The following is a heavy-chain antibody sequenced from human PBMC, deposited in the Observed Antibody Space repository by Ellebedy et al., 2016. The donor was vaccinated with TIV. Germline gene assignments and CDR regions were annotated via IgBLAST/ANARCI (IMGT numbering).Heavy chain of an antibody. CDR1: GFAFDDFA. J-gene: IGHJ4*02. D-gene: IGHD3-9*01. Sequence: SLKISCAASGFAFDDFAMHWVRQVPGKALEWVSGISWNRGTIGYADSVRGRFTISRDNTEHSLFLQMNSLRPEDTAFYYCAKFGGRGLKLKGYYDILTGNPYLDYWGQGTLVTVSS. V-gene: IGHV3-9*01. CDR2: ISWNRGTI. CDR3: AKFGGRGLKLKGYYDILTGNPYLDY.